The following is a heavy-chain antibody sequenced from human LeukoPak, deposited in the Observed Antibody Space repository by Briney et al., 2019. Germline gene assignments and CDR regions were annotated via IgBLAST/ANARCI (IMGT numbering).Heavy chain of an antibody. D-gene: IGHD2-2*02. CDR2: IWYDGSNK. CDR1: GFTFSSYG. V-gene: IGHV3-33*01. CDR3: ARWKYQLLYRARGGGYYYFDY. Sequence: GGSLRLSCAASGFTFSSYGMHWVRQAPGKGLEWVAVIWYDGSNKYYADSVKGRFTISRDNSKNTLYLQMNSLRAEDTAVYYCARWKYQLLYRARGGGYYYFDYWGQGTLVTVSS. J-gene: IGHJ4*02.